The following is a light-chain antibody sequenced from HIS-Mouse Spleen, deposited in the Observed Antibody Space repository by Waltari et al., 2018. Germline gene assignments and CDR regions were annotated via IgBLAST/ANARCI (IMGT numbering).Light chain of an antibody. CDR2: QDS. V-gene: IGLV3-1*01. Sequence: SYELTQPPSVSVSPGQTASITCSGDKLGDKYACWYQQKPGQSPVLVISQDSKRRSGNPERFSGSNSGNRATLPISGTQAMDEAEYYCQAWDSSYSVFGGGTKLTVL. CDR1: KLGDKY. J-gene: IGLJ2*01. CDR3: QAWDSSYSV.